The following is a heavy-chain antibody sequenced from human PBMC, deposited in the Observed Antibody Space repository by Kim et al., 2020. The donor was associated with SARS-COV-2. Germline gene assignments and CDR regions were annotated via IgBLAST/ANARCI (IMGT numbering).Heavy chain of an antibody. Sequence: SETLSLTCAVYGGSFSGYYWSWIRQPPGKGLEWIGEINHSGSTNYNPSLKSRVTISVDTSKNQFSLKLSSVTAADTAVYYCARDSSWFDYYYYGMDVWGQGTTVTVSS. CDR1: GGSFSGYY. CDR3: ARDSSWFDYYYYGMDV. J-gene: IGHJ6*02. V-gene: IGHV4-34*01. CDR2: INHSGST. D-gene: IGHD6-13*01.